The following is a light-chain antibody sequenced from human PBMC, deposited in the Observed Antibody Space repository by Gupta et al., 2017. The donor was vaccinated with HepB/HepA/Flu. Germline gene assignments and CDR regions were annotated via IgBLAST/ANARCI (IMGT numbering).Light chain of an antibody. V-gene: IGLV3-21*04. CDR1: NIGSKS. CDR2: YDT. Sequence: SYVLTQPPSVSVAPGKPARTTCGGNNIGSKSVHWYQQKPGQAPVLVIYYDTDRPSGIPERFSGSNSGNTATLTISSVEAGDEADYYCQVWDSSSDHVVFGGGTKLTVL. J-gene: IGLJ2*01. CDR3: QVWDSSSDHVV.